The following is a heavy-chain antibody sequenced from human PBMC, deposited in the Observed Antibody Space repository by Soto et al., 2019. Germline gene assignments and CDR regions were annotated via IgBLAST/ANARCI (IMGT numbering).Heavy chain of an antibody. CDR1: VLTFRNYG. CDR2: IGIGSSTK. Sequence: PGGSMRLSCAASVLTFRNYGMNWVRQAPGKGLEWVSYIGIGSSTKYYADSVKGRFTISRDNAKNSLYLQMNSLRAEDTAVYYCARDRLYYNDISGRPLNAFDVWGQGTMVTVSS. CDR3: ARDRLYYNDISGRPLNAFDV. V-gene: IGHV3-48*01. D-gene: IGHD3-22*01. J-gene: IGHJ3*01.